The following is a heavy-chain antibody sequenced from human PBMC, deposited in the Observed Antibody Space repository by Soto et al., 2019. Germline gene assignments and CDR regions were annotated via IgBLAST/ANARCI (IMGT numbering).Heavy chain of an antibody. CDR1: GYTFTSYD. D-gene: IGHD4-17*01. Sequence: QVQLVQSGAEVKKPGASVKVSCKASGYTFTSYDINWVRQASGQGLEWMGWMNLNSGARGYAQKFQGRVTMTRDTSKSTAYMELSSQRSDDTAMYYCARTNGDFDYWGQGTLVTVSS. J-gene: IGHJ4*02. CDR3: ARTNGDFDY. V-gene: IGHV1-8*01. CDR2: MNLNSGAR.